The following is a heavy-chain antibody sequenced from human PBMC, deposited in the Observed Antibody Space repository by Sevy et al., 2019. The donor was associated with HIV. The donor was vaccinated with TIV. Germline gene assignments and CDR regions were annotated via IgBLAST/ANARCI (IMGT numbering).Heavy chain of an antibody. CDR1: GFTFSKYW. D-gene: IGHD1-7*01. Sequence: GGSLRLSCAASGFTFSKYWMGWGRQAPGEGLEWVANIKQDAGPKYYVDSVKGRFTISRDNANNSLYLQMNSLIAEDTAVYFCARDDGNYYFHYWGQGTLVTVSS. J-gene: IGHJ4*02. CDR3: ARDDGNYYFHY. V-gene: IGHV3-7*01. CDR2: IKQDAGPK.